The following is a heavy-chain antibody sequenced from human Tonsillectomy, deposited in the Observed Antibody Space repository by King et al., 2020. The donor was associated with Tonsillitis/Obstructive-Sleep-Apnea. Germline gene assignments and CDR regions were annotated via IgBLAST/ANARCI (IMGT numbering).Heavy chain of an antibody. CDR2: IYYSGST. CDR3: ARLSTWSGYFWFDP. J-gene: IGHJ5*02. D-gene: IGHD3-3*01. CDR1: GDSMSDYY. Sequence: VQLQESGPALVKPSETLSLTCTVSGDSMSDYYWSWIRQPPGKGPEWVGSIYYSGSTNYHPSLMSRVTVSVDTPRDHFSLRLTPVTAADPAVYYCARLSTWSGYFWFDPWGQGILVTVSS. V-gene: IGHV4-59*01.